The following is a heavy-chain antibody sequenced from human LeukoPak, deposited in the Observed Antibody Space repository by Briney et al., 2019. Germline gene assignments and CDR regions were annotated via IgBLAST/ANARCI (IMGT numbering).Heavy chain of an antibody. J-gene: IGHJ4*02. V-gene: IGHV3-21*01. CDR3: ARAPVVVVAATWQGYFDY. Sequence: GGSLRLSCAASGFTFSSYSMNWVRQAPGKGLEWVSSISSSSSYIYYADSVKGRFTISRDNAKNSLYLQMNSLRAEDTAVYYCARAPVVVVAATWQGYFDYWGQGTLVTVSS. CDR1: GFTFSSYS. D-gene: IGHD2-15*01. CDR2: ISSSSSYI.